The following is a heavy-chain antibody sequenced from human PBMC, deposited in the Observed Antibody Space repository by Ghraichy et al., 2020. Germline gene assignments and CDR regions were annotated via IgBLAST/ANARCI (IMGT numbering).Heavy chain of an antibody. CDR3: ARAGSSNFYPVDR. V-gene: IGHV4-61*02. D-gene: IGHD4-11*01. Sequence: SETLSLTCSVSGDSISSGTYFWNWIRQPAGKGLQWIGRISARGTRGTTDYTPSLKSRVTFSMDTSKNQFSLKLNSVTAADTAVYYCARAGSSNFYPVDRWGQGTLVTVSS. CDR1: GDSISSGTYF. CDR2: ISARGTRGTT. J-gene: IGHJ5*02.